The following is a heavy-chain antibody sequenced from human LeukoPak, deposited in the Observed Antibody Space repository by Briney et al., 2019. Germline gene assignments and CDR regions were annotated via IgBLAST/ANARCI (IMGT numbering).Heavy chain of an antibody. J-gene: IGHJ5*02. CDR1: GFTFSSYW. D-gene: IGHD3-3*01. Sequence: PGGSLRLSCAASGFTFSSYWMHWVRQAPGKGLVWVSRINSDGSSTSYADSVKGRFTISRDNAKNTLYLQMNSLRAEDTSVYYCARDTPKSGWFDPWGQGTLVTVSS. CDR3: ARDTPKSGWFDP. CDR2: INSDGSST. V-gene: IGHV3-74*01.